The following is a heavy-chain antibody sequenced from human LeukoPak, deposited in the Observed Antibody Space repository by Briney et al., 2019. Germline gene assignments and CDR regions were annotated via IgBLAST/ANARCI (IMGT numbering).Heavy chain of an antibody. CDR2: IYYSGST. CDR1: GGPISSGGYY. V-gene: IGHV4-31*03. D-gene: IGHD2-15*01. CDR3: ARGSGRGFAPMPIDY. Sequence: SQTLSLTCTVSGGPISSGGYYWSWIRQHPGKGLEWIGYIYYSGSTYYNPSLKSRVTISVDTSKNQFSLKLSSVTAADTAVYYCARGSGRGFAPMPIDYWGQGTLVTVSS. J-gene: IGHJ4*02.